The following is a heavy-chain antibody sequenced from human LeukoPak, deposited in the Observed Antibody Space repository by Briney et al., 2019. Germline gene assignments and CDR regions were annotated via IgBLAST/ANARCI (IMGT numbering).Heavy chain of an antibody. Sequence: AASVKVSCKASGGTFSSYAISWVRHAPGQGLEWMGRIIPILGIANYAQKFQGRVTITADKSTSTAYMELSSLRSEDTAVYYCARDWTYYYDSSGYSAFDYWGQGTLVTVSS. D-gene: IGHD3-22*01. CDR2: IIPILGIA. CDR3: ARDWTYYYDSSGYSAFDY. V-gene: IGHV1-69*04. CDR1: GGTFSSYA. J-gene: IGHJ4*02.